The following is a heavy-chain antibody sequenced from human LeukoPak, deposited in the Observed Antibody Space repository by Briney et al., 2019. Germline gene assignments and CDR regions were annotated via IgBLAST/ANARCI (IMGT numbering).Heavy chain of an antibody. CDR1: GFTFSSYS. CDR3: AKVGDYYDSSGYFDY. CDR2: ISGSGGST. V-gene: IGHV3-23*01. D-gene: IGHD3-22*01. Sequence: GGSLRLSCAASGFTFSSYSMNWVRQAPGKGLEWVSAISGSGGSTYYADSVKGRFTISRDNSKNTLYLQMNSLRAEDTAVYYCAKVGDYYDSSGYFDYWGQGTLVTVSS. J-gene: IGHJ4*02.